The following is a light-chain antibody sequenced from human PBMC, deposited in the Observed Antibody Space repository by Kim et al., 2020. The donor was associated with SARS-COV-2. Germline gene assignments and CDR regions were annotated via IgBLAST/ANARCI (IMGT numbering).Light chain of an antibody. CDR3: YSAADNNRM. J-gene: IGLJ3*02. CDR1: VLAKKY. CDR2: KDS. V-gene: IGLV3-27*01. Sequence: SYELTQPSSVSVSPGQTARITCSGDVLAKKYARWFQQKPGQAPVMVIYKDSERPLGMPERFSGSSSGTTVTLTISGAQVEDEADYYCYSAADNNRMFGGGTQLTVL.